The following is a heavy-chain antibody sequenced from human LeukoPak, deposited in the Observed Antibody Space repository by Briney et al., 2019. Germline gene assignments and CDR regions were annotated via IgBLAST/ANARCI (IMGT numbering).Heavy chain of an antibody. V-gene: IGHV3-13*01. CDR2: IGKSGHT. Sequence: GGSLRLSCAASGFTFSSYDMHWVRQVTGKDLDWVSGIGKSGHTYYAGSVKGRFTISKENAKNSLYLQMNDLRAGDTAVYYCASGAEGWNYWGQGTLVTVSS. CDR1: GFTFSSYD. CDR3: ASGAEGWNY. D-gene: IGHD2-15*01. J-gene: IGHJ4*02.